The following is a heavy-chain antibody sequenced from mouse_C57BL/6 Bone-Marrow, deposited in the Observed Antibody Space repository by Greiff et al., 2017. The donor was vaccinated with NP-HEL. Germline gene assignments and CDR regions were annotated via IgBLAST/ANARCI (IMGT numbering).Heavy chain of an antibody. Sequence: EVQLVESGPELVKPGASVKIPCKASGYTFTDYNMDWVKQSHGKSLEWIGDINPNNGGTIYNQKFKGKATLTVDKSSSTAYMELRSLTSEDTAVYYCARSPYYYGSSPYYFDYWGQGTTLTVSS. CDR3: ARSPYYYGSSPYYFDY. V-gene: IGHV1-18*01. D-gene: IGHD1-1*01. CDR1: GYTFTDYN. J-gene: IGHJ2*01. CDR2: INPNNGGT.